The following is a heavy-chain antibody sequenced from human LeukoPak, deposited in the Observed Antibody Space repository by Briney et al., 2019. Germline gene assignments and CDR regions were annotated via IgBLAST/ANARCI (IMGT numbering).Heavy chain of an antibody. D-gene: IGHD2-15*01. J-gene: IGHJ4*02. V-gene: IGHV3-15*01. CDR2: IKSKTDGGTT. Sequence: PGGSLRLSCVGSGVTFSNAWMSWIRQAPGKGLQWVGHIKSKTDGGTTAYAAPVKGRFTISRDDSKNMLYLQMNSLKSEDAALYYCTALGAASEYWAQAALVTVSS. CDR3: TALGAASEY. CDR1: GVTFSNAW.